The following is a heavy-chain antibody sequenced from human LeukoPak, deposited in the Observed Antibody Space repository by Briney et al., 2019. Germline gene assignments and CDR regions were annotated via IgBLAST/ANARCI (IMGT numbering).Heavy chain of an antibody. CDR3: ASRYDSSGSFKD. Sequence: GGSLRLSCAASGFTFSSHWMSWVRQAPGKGLEWVANIKQDGSEKYYVDSVKGRFTISRDNAKNSLYLQMNSLRAEDTAVYYCASRYDSSGSFKDWGQGTLVTVSS. CDR1: GFTFSSHW. V-gene: IGHV3-7*01. J-gene: IGHJ4*02. D-gene: IGHD3-22*01. CDR2: IKQDGSEK.